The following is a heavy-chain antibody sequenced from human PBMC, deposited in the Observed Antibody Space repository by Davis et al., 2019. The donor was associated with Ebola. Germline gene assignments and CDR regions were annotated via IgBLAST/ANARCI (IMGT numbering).Heavy chain of an antibody. CDR2: VSVNGTKT. V-gene: IGHV3-30-3*01. J-gene: IGHJ1*01. CDR1: GFTFSTFW. D-gene: IGHD2-21*02. CDR3: ASELSVNTYWDCNC. Sequence: PGGSLRLSCETSGFTFSTFWMHWVRQAPGKGPEWAAVVSVNGTKTYYIDSVRGRFIISRDDSKNTLYLQMNNLRTEDTAMYYCASELSVNTYWDCNCCGQGTQVTVSS.